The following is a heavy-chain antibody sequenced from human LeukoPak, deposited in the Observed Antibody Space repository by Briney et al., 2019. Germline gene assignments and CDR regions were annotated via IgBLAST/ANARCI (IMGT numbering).Heavy chain of an antibody. Sequence: GGSLRLSCAAPGFTFSSYAMSWVRQAPGKGLEWVSGISGSGSGTYYPDSVKGRFTISRDSSKNTLYLQMNSLRAEDTAVYYCAKGGIAAVGTSFYFDYWGQGTLVTVSS. V-gene: IGHV3-23*01. J-gene: IGHJ4*02. CDR3: AKGGIAAVGTSFYFDY. CDR2: ISGSGSGT. D-gene: IGHD6-13*01. CDR1: GFTFSSYA.